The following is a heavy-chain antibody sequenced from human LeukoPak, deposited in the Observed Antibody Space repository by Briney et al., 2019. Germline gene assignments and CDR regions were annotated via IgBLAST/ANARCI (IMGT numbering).Heavy chain of an antibody. CDR1: GFTFSSYA. J-gene: IGHJ4*02. D-gene: IGHD6-19*01. CDR2: ISGSGGST. CDR3: AKGYSSGWYFTHGFDY. V-gene: IGHV3-23*01. Sequence: PGGSLRLSCAASGFTFSSYAMSWVRQAPGKGLEWVSAISGSGGSTYYADSVKGRFTISRDNSKNTLYLQMNSLRAEDTAVYYCAKGYSSGWYFTHGFDYWGQGTLVTVSS.